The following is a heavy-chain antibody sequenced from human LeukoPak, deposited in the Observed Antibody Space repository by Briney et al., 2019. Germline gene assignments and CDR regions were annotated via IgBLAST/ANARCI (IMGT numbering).Heavy chain of an antibody. J-gene: IGHJ4*02. CDR3: ARDSRLYYYDSSGYIDY. D-gene: IGHD3-22*01. Sequence: GGSLRLSCAASGFSVSSNYMSWVRQAPGKGLEWVANIKQDGSEKYYVDSVKGRFTISRENAKNSLYLQMNSLRAEDTAVYYCARDSRLYYYDSSGYIDYWGQGTLVTVSS. CDR1: GFSVSSNY. V-gene: IGHV3-7*01. CDR2: IKQDGSEK.